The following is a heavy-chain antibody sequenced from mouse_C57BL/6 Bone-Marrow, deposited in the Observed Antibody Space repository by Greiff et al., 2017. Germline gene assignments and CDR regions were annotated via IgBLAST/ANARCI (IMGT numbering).Heavy chain of an antibody. J-gene: IGHJ1*03. V-gene: IGHV2-5*01. CDR1: GFSLTSYG. D-gene: IGHD1-1*01. CDR3: AKGNGSRNWYFDV. CDR2: IWSGGST. Sequence: VQLQQSGPGLVQPSQSLSITCTVSGFSLTSYGVHWVRQSPGKGLEWLGVIWSGGSTDYNAAFMSRLGITTDNSKSQVVFKMNSLLADDTAIYYCAKGNGSRNWYFDVWGTGTTVTVSS.